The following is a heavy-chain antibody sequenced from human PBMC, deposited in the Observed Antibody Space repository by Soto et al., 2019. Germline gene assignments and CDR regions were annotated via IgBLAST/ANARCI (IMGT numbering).Heavy chain of an antibody. CDR2: ISSISSYI. V-gene: IGHV3-21*02. CDR3: ARDEGLVGAPFDY. D-gene: IGHD1-26*01. J-gene: IGHJ4*02. Sequence: EVQLVESGGGLGKPGGSLRLSCAASGFTFTSYSMNWVRQAPGKGLEWVSSISSISSYIYYADSVKGRFIISRDNAKNSLYLQMNSLRAEDTAVYFCARDEGLVGAPFDYWGQGTLVTVSS. CDR1: GFTFTSYS.